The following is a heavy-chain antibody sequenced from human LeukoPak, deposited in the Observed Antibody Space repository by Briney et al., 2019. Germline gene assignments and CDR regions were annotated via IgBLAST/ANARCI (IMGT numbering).Heavy chain of an antibody. V-gene: IGHV3-73*01. Sequence: GGSLRLSCTASEFTFGDHAMSWVRQAPGKGLEWVGRIRSKANSYATAYAASMKGRFTISRDDSKNTAYLQMNSLKTEDTAVYYCTASREGWFDPWGQGALVTVSS. D-gene: IGHD5-24*01. CDR2: IRSKANSYAT. CDR1: EFTFGDHA. J-gene: IGHJ5*02. CDR3: TASREGWFDP.